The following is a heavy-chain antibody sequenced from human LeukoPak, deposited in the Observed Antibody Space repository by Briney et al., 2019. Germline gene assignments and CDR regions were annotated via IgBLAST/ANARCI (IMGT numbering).Heavy chain of an antibody. CDR1: GFTFSSHA. J-gene: IGHJ6*03. V-gene: IGHV3-23*01. CDR2: LSGSGGST. D-gene: IGHD4-17*01. Sequence: GGSLRLSCAASGFTFSSHAMSWVRQAPGKGLEWVSSLSGSGGSTYHADSVKGRFSISRDNSKNTLYLQLNSLRAEDTAVYYCAKGGSTSRVTTSRVVFGYYYYMDVWGKGTPVTVSS. CDR3: AKGGSTSRVTTSRVVFGYYYYMDV.